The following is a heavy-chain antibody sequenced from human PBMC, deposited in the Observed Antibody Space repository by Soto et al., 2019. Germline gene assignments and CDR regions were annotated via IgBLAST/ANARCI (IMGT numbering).Heavy chain of an antibody. CDR3: AKSYGGNARFDY. CDR2: IGGAGVST. J-gene: IGHJ4*02. D-gene: IGHD4-17*01. V-gene: IGHV3-23*01. Sequence: GGSLRLCCAGSGFTFSTFAMSWVRQAPGKGLEWVSGIGGAGVSTFYADSVKGRFTISRDNSKNTLYLQMNSLGADDTAVYYCAKSYGGNARFDYWGQGTLVTVSS. CDR1: GFTFSTFA.